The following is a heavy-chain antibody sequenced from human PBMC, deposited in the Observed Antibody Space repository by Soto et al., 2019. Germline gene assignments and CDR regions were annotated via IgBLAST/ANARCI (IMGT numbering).Heavy chain of an antibody. V-gene: IGHV3-13*05. CDR1: GFTFSNFD. CDR3: ARAYTGRLPRRADYYYAMDV. Sequence: EVQLVESGGGLVQPGESLRLSCATSGFTFSNFDMHWVRQVPGKGLEWVSAIGAARDPYYLGSVKGRFTISRENAKNSVYLQMNELRAGDSDVYYCARAYTGRLPRRADYYYAMDVWGQGTTVTVSS. J-gene: IGHJ6*02. CDR2: IGAARDP. D-gene: IGHD2-2*02.